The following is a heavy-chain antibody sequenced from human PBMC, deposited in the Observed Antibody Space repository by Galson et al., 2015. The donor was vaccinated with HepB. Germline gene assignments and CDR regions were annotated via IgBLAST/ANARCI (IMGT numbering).Heavy chain of an antibody. Sequence: SLRLSCAASEFTFSSHAMSWVRQAPGKGLEWVSVISGGGDITYYADSVKGRFTISRDNSKNTLYLQMNSLRAGDTAVYYCAEGGYDILTGTPPPLDYWGQGTLATVSS. CDR2: ISGGGDIT. V-gene: IGHV3-23*01. CDR3: AEGGYDILTGTPPPLDY. J-gene: IGHJ4*02. D-gene: IGHD3-9*01. CDR1: EFTFSSHA.